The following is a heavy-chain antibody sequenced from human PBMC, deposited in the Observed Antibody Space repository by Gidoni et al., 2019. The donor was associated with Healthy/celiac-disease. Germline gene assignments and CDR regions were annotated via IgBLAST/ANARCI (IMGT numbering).Heavy chain of an antibody. CDR3: ARSLYGFWSGNAFDI. Sequence: QVQLVQSGAEVKKPGSSVKVSGKDSGCTFSSYAISWGRQATGEGLEWMGGIIPIFGTANYAQKFQGRVTITADKSTSTDYMELSSLRSEDTAVYYCARSLYGFWSGNAFDIWGQGTMVTVSS. CDR2: IIPIFGTA. D-gene: IGHD3-3*01. J-gene: IGHJ3*02. V-gene: IGHV1-69*06. CDR1: GCTFSSYA.